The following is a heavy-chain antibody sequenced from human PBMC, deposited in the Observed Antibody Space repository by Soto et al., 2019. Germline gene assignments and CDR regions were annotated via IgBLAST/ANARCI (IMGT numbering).Heavy chain of an antibody. J-gene: IGHJ6*02. CDR2: ISGSGGST. V-gene: IGHV3-23*01. D-gene: IGHD3-3*01. CDR1: GFTFSSYA. Sequence: PGGSLILSCAASGFTFSSYAMSWVRQAPGKGLEWVSAISGSGGSTYYADSVKGRFTISRDNSKNTLYLQMNSLRAEDTAVYYCAKEHYYDFRSGPYYYYGMDVWGQGTTVTVSS. CDR3: AKEHYYDFRSGPYYYYGMDV.